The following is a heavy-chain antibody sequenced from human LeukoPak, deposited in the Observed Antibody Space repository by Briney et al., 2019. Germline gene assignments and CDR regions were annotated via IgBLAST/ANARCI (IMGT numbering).Heavy chain of an antibody. CDR1: GFTFSSYA. Sequence: PGRSLRLSCAASGFTFSSYAMHWVRQAPGKGLEWISYIDRSSNTIYYADSVKGRFTISRDNAKNSLYLQMNSLRAEDTAVYYRARETLIDYWGQGTLVTVSS. CDR3: ARETLIDY. CDR2: IDRSSNTI. V-gene: IGHV3-48*04. J-gene: IGHJ4*02.